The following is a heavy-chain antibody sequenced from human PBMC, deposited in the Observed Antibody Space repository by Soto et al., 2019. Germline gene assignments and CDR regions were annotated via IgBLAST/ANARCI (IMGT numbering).Heavy chain of an antibody. V-gene: IGHV3-48*02. Sequence: GWTLRLSCASSVFIFISYSMNWVRQAPGKGLEWVSYISSSSSTIYYADSVKGRFTISRDNAKNSLYLQMNSLRDEDTAVYYCARDGEGRYSYGPINYYGMDAWGQGTTVTSP. CDR3: ARDGEGRYSYGPINYYGMDA. D-gene: IGHD5-18*01. CDR1: VFIFISYS. J-gene: IGHJ6*02. CDR2: ISSSSSTI.